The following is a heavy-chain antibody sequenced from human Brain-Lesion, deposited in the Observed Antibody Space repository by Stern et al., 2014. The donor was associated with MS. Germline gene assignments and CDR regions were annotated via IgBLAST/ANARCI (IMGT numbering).Heavy chain of an antibody. D-gene: IGHD3-22*01. Sequence: QMQLVQSGAEVKKPGASVKVSCKASGYTFTGYYMHWVRQAPGQGLEWMGWINPKSGGTNYAQKFQGWVTMTRDTSINTAYMELSRLRSDDTAVYYCAMYYYDSTGYNDFWGQGTLVTVSS. CDR2: INPKSGGT. CDR1: GYTFTGYY. J-gene: IGHJ4*02. V-gene: IGHV1-2*04. CDR3: AMYYYDSTGYNDF.